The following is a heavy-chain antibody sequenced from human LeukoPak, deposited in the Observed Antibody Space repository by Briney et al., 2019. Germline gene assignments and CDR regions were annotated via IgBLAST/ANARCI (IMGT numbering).Heavy chain of an antibody. CDR2: ISYDGSNK. Sequence: GGSLRLSCAASGFTFSSYWMSWVRQAPGKGLEWVAVISYDGSNKYYADSVKGRFTISRDNSKNTLYLQMNSLRAEDTAVYYCARSFYYDSSGVNYYYYGMDVWGQGTTVTVSS. CDR1: GFTFSSYW. V-gene: IGHV3-30-3*01. J-gene: IGHJ6*02. D-gene: IGHD3-22*01. CDR3: ARSFYYDSSGVNYYYYGMDV.